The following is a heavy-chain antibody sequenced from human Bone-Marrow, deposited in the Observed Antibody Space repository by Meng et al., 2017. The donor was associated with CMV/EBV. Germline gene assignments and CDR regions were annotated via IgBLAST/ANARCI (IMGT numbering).Heavy chain of an antibody. J-gene: IGHJ3*02. CDR2: IIPILGIA. CDR3: ASVATIYDAFDI. D-gene: IGHD5-24*01. Sequence: SVKVSCKASGGTFSSYTISWVRQAPGQGLEWMGRIIPILGIANYAQKFQGRVTITTDESTSTAYMELSSLRSEDTAVYYCASVATIYDAFDIWGQGTMVTVSS. CDR1: GGTFSSYT. V-gene: IGHV1-69*02.